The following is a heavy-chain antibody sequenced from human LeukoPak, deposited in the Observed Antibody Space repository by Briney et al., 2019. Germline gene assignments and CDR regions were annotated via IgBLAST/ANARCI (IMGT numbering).Heavy chain of an antibody. V-gene: IGHV3-74*01. CDR3: ATGGSAGGNWPYFEN. CDR2: IETDGSTT. CDR1: GVTISNYW. D-gene: IGHD1-1*01. Sequence: PGGSLRLSCAASGVTISNYWMHWVRPAAGKGLVWVSRIETDGSTTSYADSVKGRFTISRDNAENTVYLQMNSLRAEDTAVYYCATGGSAGGNWPYFENWGQGTLVTVSS. J-gene: IGHJ1*01.